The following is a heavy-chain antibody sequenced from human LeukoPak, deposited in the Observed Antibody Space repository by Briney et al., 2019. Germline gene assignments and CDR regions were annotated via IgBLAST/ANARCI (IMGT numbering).Heavy chain of an antibody. Sequence: ASVKVSCKASGYTFASYYMHWVRQAPGQGLEWMGIINPSGGSTTYAQKFQGRVTMTSDTSTSTVYMELSRLRSEDTAVYYCARDSTSTYYSGTYYFEYWGQGTLFTVSS. V-gene: IGHV1-46*01. CDR2: INPSGGST. CDR1: GYTFASYY. D-gene: IGHD1-26*01. J-gene: IGHJ4*02. CDR3: ARDSTSTYYSGTYYFEY.